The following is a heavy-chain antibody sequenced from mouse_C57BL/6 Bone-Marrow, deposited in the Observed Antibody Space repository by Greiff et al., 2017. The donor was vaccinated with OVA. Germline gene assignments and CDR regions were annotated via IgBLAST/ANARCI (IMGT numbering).Heavy chain of an antibody. Sequence: EVHLVESGPGLVKPSQSLSLTCSVTGYSITSGYYWNWIRQVPGNKLEWMGYISYDGSNNYNPSLKNRISITRDTSKNQFFLKLNSVTTEDTATYYCASGLSTMISLYYYAMDYWGQGTSVTVSS. D-gene: IGHD2-4*01. CDR1: GYSITSGYY. CDR2: ISYDGSN. J-gene: IGHJ4*01. CDR3: ASGLSTMISLYYYAMDY. V-gene: IGHV3-6*01.